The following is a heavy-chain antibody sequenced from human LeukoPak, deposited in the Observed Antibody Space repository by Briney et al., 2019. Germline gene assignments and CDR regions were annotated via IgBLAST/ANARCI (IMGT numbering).Heavy chain of an antibody. CDR1: GGTSSSYA. D-gene: IGHD2-2*01. J-gene: IGHJ5*02. CDR2: IIPIFGTA. Sequence: GSSVKVSCKASGGTSSSYAISWVRQAPGQGLEWMGGIIPIFGTANYAQKFQGRVTITTDESTSTAYMELSSLRSEDTAVYYCARGSIVVVPAAMGHNWFDPWGQGTLVTVSS. V-gene: IGHV1-69*05. CDR3: ARGSIVVVPAAMGHNWFDP.